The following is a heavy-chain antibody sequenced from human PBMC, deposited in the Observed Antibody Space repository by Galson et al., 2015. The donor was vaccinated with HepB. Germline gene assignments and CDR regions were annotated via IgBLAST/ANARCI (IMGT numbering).Heavy chain of an antibody. CDR3: ASSRYSSSSGGDY. J-gene: IGHJ4*02. CDR2: IIPIFGTA. CDR1: GGTFSGYA. V-gene: IGHV1-69*13. Sequence: SVKVSCKASGGTFSGYAISWVRQAPGQGLEWMGGIIPIFGTANYAQKFQGRVTITADESTSTAYMELSSLRSEDTAVYYCASSRYSSSSGGDYWGQGTLVTVSS. D-gene: IGHD6-6*01.